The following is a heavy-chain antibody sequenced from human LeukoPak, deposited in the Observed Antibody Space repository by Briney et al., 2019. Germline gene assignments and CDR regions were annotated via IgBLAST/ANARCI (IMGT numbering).Heavy chain of an antibody. J-gene: IGHJ4*02. Sequence: SETLSLTCTVSGGSISSSSYYWGWIRQPPGKGLEWIGSIYYSGSTYYNPSLKSRVTISVDTPKNQFSLKLSSVTAADTAVYYCAREPGRWFGELGLAFDYWGQGTLVTVSS. D-gene: IGHD3-10*01. CDR1: GGSISSSSYY. V-gene: IGHV4-39*07. CDR2: IYYSGST. CDR3: AREPGRWFGELGLAFDY.